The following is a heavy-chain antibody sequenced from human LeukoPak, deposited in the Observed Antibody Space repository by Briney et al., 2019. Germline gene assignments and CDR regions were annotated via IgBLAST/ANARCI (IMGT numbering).Heavy chain of an antibody. V-gene: IGHV4-61*02. Sequence: SETLSLTCTVSGGSISSGSYYWSWIRQPAGKGLEWIGRIYTSGSTNYNPSLKSRVTISVDTSKNQFSLKLSSVTAADTAVYYCASNVGYGSGSYYNVAGSWGQGTLVTVSS. CDR2: IYTSGST. CDR1: GGSISSGSYY. D-gene: IGHD3-10*01. CDR3: ASNVGYGSGSYYNVAGS. J-gene: IGHJ5*02.